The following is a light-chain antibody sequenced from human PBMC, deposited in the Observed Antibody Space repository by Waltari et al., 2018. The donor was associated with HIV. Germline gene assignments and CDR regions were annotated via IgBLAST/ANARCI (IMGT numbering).Light chain of an antibody. J-gene: IGKJ3*01. CDR2: GPS. V-gene: IGKV3-20*01. Sequence: EIVLTQSPGTLSLSPGVRATLSCRASQLVGGKSLAWYKIKPGQPPRVLTYGPSTRAAGIPDRFDGGGSETDFTRTISRLEPEDCAVYYCQQDGSSEGFTFGPGTRVDI. CDR1: QLVGGKS. CDR3: QQDGSSEGFT.